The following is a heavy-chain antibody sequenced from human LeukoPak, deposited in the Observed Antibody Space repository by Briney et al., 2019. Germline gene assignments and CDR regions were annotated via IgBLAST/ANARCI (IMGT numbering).Heavy chain of an antibody. CDR2: IYHSGRT. Sequence: SETLSLTCAVSGGSISSGDYSWRWIRQPPGKGLEWIGYIYHSGRTYYNPSLKSRVTISVDKSKNQFSLRLSSVTAADTAVYYCARSYSGSYYDYWGQGTRVTVSS. D-gene: IGHD1-26*01. CDR1: GGSISSGDYS. J-gene: IGHJ4*02. CDR3: ARSYSGSYYDY. V-gene: IGHV4-30-2*01.